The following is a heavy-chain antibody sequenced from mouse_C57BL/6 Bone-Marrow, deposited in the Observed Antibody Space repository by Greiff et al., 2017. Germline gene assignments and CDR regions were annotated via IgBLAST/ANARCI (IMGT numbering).Heavy chain of an antibody. CDR2: ISSGGSYT. J-gene: IGHJ4*01. V-gene: IGHV5-6*01. D-gene: IGHD1-1*01. Sequence: DVHLVESGGDLVKPGGSLKLSCAASGFTFSSYGMSWVRQTPDKRLEWVATISSGGSYTYYPDSVKGRFTISRDNAKNTLYLQMSRLTSEDTAMYYCASPLYYYYAMDYWGQGTSVTVSS. CDR1: GFTFSSYG. CDR3: ASPLYYYYAMDY.